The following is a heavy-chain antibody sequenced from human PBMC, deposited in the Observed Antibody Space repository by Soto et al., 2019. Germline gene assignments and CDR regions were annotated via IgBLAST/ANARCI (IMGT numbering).Heavy chain of an antibody. J-gene: IGHJ5*02. V-gene: IGHV1-2*04. Sequence: ASVKVSCKASGYTFTGYYMHWVRQAPGQGLEWMGWINPNSGGTNYAQKSQGWVTMTRDTTISTAYMELSRLRSDDTAVYYCARDGDGSETPNWFDPWGQGTLVTVSS. CDR3: ARDGDGSETPNWFDP. CDR1: GYTFTGYY. CDR2: INPNSGGT. D-gene: IGHD3-10*01.